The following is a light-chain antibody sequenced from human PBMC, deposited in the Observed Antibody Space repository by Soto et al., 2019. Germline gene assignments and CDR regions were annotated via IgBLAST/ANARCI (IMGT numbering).Light chain of an antibody. V-gene: IGKV3-20*01. CDR2: GAS. Sequence: EIVLTQSPGTLSLSPGERATLSCRASQSVSSSYSAWYQQKPGQAPRLLIYGASSRATGIPDGFSGSGSGTDFTLTISRLEPEDFAVYYCQQYGSSPPWTFGQGTKVEIK. CDR3: QQYGSSPPWT. J-gene: IGKJ1*01. CDR1: QSVSSSY.